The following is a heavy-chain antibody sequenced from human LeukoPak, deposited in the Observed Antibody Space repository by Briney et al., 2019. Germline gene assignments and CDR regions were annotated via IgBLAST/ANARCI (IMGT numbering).Heavy chain of an antibody. Sequence: GRSRNRANSYTTEYAASVKGRFTISRDDSKNSLYLQMNSLKTEDTAVYYCASSGSYRFDYWGQGTLVTVSS. J-gene: IGHJ4*02. V-gene: IGHV3-72*01. CDR2: SRNRANSYTT. D-gene: IGHD1-26*01. CDR3: ASSGSYRFDY.